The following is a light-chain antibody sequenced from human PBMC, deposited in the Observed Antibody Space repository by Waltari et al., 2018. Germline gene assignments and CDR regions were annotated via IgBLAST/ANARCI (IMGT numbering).Light chain of an antibody. CDR3: QQYNNWPET. CDR1: QGVNTN. Sequence: EIEMTQSPATLSVSPGDRATLSCGASQGVNTNLAWYQQRPGQAPRLLIYDASTRATGIPARFSGSGSGTEFTLTISSLQAEDFAVYYCQQYNNWPETFGQGTKVDI. J-gene: IGKJ1*01. V-gene: IGKV3-15*01. CDR2: DAS.